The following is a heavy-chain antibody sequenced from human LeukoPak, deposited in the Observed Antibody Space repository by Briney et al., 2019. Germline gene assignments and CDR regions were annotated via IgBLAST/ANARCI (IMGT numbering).Heavy chain of an antibody. Sequence: GGSLRLSCAASGFTFSNAWMSWVRQAPGKGLEWVGRIKSKTDGGTTDYAAAVKGRFNSSREDSKNTLNMHMNSLKNEDKAVYACTTDLLGIAAACIVPWGQGTLVTVSS. V-gene: IGHV3-15*01. CDR1: GFTFSNAW. CDR2: IKSKTDGGTT. D-gene: IGHD6-13*01. J-gene: IGHJ5*02. CDR3: TTDLLGIAAACIVP.